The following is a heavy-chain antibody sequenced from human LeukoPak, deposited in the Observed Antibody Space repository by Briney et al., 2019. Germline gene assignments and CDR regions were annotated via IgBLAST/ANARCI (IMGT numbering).Heavy chain of an antibody. V-gene: IGHV3-23*01. J-gene: IGHJ4*01. Sequence: GGSLRLSCAASGFTFSNSAMSWVRQAPGKELEWVSTLSGSGITTYYADSVKGRFTISRDNSKNTLYLQMNSLRAEDTAVYYCAKGIYSSGWSYFDYWGHGTLVTVSS. CDR3: AKGIYSSGWSYFDY. CDR1: GFTFSNSA. CDR2: LSGSGITT. D-gene: IGHD6-19*01.